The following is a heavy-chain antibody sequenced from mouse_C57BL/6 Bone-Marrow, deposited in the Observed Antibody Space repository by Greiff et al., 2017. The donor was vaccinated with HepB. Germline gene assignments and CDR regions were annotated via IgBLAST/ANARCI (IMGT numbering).Heavy chain of an antibody. D-gene: IGHD1-1*01. Sequence: QVQLQQSGAELVRPGTSVKVSCKASGYAFTNYLIEWVKQRPGQGLEWIGVINPGSGGTNYNEKFKGKATLTADKSSSTAYMQLSSLTSEDSAVYFCARSGGGSSYDWYFDVWGTGTTVTVSS. CDR3: ARSGGGSSYDWYFDV. CDR2: INPGSGGT. CDR1: GYAFTNYL. J-gene: IGHJ1*03. V-gene: IGHV1-54*01.